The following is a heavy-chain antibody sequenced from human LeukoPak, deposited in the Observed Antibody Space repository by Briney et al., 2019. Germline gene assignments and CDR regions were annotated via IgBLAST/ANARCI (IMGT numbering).Heavy chain of an antibody. CDR1: GFTFSSYD. CDR3: ARAAYYGSGSYVSYYFDY. D-gene: IGHD3-10*01. V-gene: IGHV3-13*05. CDR2: IGTAGDP. Sequence: GGSLRLSCAASGFTFSSYDMHWVRQATGKGLEWVSAIGTAGDPYYPGPVKGRFTISRENAKNSLYLQMNSLRAGDTAVYYCARAAYYGSGSYVSYYFDYWGQGTLVTVSS. J-gene: IGHJ4*02.